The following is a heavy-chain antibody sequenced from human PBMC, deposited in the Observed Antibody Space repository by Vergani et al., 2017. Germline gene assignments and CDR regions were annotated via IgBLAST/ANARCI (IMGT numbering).Heavy chain of an antibody. V-gene: IGHV1-69*02. Sequence: QVQLVQSGAEVKKPGSSVKVSCKASGGTFSSYTISWVRQAPGQGLEWMGRIIPILGIANYAQKFQGRVTITADKSTSTEYMELSSLRAEDTAVYYCAKVVQKTTKPHYVDYFDYWGEGTLVTVYS. D-gene: IGHD1-7*01. CDR3: AKVVQKTTKPHYVDYFDY. CDR1: GGTFSSYT. CDR2: IIPILGIA. J-gene: IGHJ4*02.